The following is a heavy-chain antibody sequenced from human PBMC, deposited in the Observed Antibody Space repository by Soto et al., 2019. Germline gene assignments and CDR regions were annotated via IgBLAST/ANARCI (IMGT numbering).Heavy chain of an antibody. Sequence: PSETLSLTCTVSGGSISSGGYYWSWIRQHPGKGLEWIGYIYYSGSTYYNPSLKSRVTISVDTSKNQFSLKLSSVTAADTAVYYCARAPGFVVVTAIGYYFDYWGRGTLVTAPQ. CDR3: ARAPGFVVVTAIGYYFDY. J-gene: IGHJ4*02. CDR1: GGSISSGGYY. D-gene: IGHD2-21*02. CDR2: IYYSGST. V-gene: IGHV4-31*03.